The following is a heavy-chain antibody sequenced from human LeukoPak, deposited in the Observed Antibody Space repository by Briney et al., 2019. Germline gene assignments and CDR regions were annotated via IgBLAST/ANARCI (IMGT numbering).Heavy chain of an antibody. V-gene: IGHV1-18*04. D-gene: IGHD3-22*01. J-gene: IGHJ4*02. Sequence: ASVKVSCKASGYTFTNYYMHWVRQAPGQGLEWMGWISAYNGNTNYAQKLQGRVTMTTDTSTSTAYMELRSLRSDDTAVYYCARAKDSSGYYLLYYFDYWGQGTLVTVSS. CDR2: ISAYNGNT. CDR1: GYTFTNYY. CDR3: ARAKDSSGYYLLYYFDY.